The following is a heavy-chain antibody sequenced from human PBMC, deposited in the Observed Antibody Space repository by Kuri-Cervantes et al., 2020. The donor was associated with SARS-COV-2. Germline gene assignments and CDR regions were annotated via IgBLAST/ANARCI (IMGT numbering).Heavy chain of an antibody. CDR2: INSDGIST. CDR1: GFTFSSYW. CDR3: AKCPRTGVPGTSGED. D-gene: IGHD1/OR15-1a*01. V-gene: IGHV3-74*01. J-gene: IGHJ4*02. Sequence: GESLKISCAASGFTFSSYWMHWVRQAPGKGLVWVSRINSDGISTIYADSVKGRFTISRDNAKNTLYLQMKRLRAEDTAVYYCAKCPRTGVPGTSGEDWGQGTLVTVSS.